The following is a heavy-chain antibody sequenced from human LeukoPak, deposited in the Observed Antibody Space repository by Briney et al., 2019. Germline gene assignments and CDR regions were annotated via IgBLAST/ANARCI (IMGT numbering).Heavy chain of an antibody. CDR2: ITISGTT. V-gene: IGHV3-69-1*02. Sequence: GGSLRLSCTASGFTVDTKTIYWVRQTPEKGLEWLSAITISGTTYYADSVKGRFTISRDNAKNSLYLQMSSLRDEDTALYYCARKGDPSGLGYWGQGTLVTVSS. CDR1: GFTVDTKT. J-gene: IGHJ4*02. D-gene: IGHD3-10*01. CDR3: ARKGDPSGLGY.